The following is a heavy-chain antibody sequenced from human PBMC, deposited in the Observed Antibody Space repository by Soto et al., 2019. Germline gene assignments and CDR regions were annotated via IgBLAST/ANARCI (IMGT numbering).Heavy chain of an antibody. V-gene: IGHV1-2*02. J-gene: IGHJ4*02. Sequence: QVQLVQSGAEVKKSGASLKVSCRASGYTFTAYYIHWVRQAPGQALEWMGWIWPNRGATHYAQQFQGRVTMTRDTSINTVYMELSPVKSDDTAVYYCAKDEGGIFDSWGQGTLVTVSS. CDR1: GYTFTAYY. CDR3: AKDEGGIFDS. D-gene: IGHD3-16*01. CDR2: IWPNRGAT.